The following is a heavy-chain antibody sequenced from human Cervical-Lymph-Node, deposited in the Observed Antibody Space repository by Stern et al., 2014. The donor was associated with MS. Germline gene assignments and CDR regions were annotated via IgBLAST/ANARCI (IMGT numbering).Heavy chain of an antibody. CDR2: INPNSGDA. CDR1: GYTVTGYY. D-gene: IGHD6-6*01. CDR3: ARDLGLTPGSRIPPRPRQPRDGFDF. V-gene: IGHV1-2*06. Sequence: QVQLVQSGAEVKKPGASVKVSCKASGYTVTGYYLHWVRQAPGQGLEWVGRINPNSGDAHYAQKFQDRVTLTRDTSISAAYMELSSLRSDDTAVYYCARDLGLTPGSRIPPRPRQPRDGFDFWGKGTLVTVSS. J-gene: IGHJ4*02.